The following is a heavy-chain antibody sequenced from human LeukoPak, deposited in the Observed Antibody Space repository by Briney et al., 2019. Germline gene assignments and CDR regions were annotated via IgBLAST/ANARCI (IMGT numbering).Heavy chain of an antibody. V-gene: IGHV3-33*01. CDR1: GSTFSSYG. CDR2: IWYDGSNK. J-gene: IGHJ4*02. Sequence: PGRSLRLSCAASGSTFSSYGMHWVRQAPGKGLEWVAVIWYDGSNKYYADSVKGRFTISRDNSKNTLYLQMNSLRAEDTAVYYCARDIVGFPDYWGQGTLVTVSS. CDR3: ARDIVGFPDY. D-gene: IGHD1-26*01.